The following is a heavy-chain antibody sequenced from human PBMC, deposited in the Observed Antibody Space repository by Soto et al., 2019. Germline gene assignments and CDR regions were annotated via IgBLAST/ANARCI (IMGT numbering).Heavy chain of an antibody. CDR2: INAGHGTT. D-gene: IGHD5-18*01. V-gene: IGHV1-3*01. J-gene: IGHJ3*01. CDR1: GYNFISYT. CDR3: PRDVGLLMGTFDV. Sequence: QVQLVQSGAEVKKPGASVKVSCKASGYNFISYTMDWVRQAPGQRPEWMGWINAGHGTTKYSQKLQDRVTISLDTSATTGYRELTSLTSEDTAVYYCPRDVGLLMGTFDVWGQGTMVSVSS.